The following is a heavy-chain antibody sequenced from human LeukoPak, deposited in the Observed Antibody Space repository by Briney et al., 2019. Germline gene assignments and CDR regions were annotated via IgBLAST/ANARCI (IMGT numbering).Heavy chain of an antibody. CDR2: IIPMIGTA. CDR1: GGTFSSNA. V-gene: IGHV1-69*13. CDR3: ARDLGIAGLYYFDY. J-gene: IGHJ4*02. Sequence: SVKVSCKASGGTFSSNAISWVRQAPGQGLEWMGGIIPMIGTANYTQKFQGRVTITADASTNTAYMELSSLRSEDTAVYYCARDLGIAGLYYFDYWGQGTLVTVSS. D-gene: IGHD6-13*01.